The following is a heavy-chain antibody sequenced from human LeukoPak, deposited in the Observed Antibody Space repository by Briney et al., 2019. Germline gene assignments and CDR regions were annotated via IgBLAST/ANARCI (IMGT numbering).Heavy chain of an antibody. V-gene: IGHV3-23*01. J-gene: IGHJ4*02. CDR2: ISGSGGST. CDR1: GFAFSSYA. Sequence: GGSLRLSCAASGFAFSSYALSWVRQAPGEGLEWVSAISGSGGSTYSADSVKGRFTISRDNSKNTLYLQMNSLRAEDTAVYYCAKGRSIGWYSSDYFDYWGQGTLVTVSS. D-gene: IGHD6-19*01. CDR3: AKGRSIGWYSSDYFDY.